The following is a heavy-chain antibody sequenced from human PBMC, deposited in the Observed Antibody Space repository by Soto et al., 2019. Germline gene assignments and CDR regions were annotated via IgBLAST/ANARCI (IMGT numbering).Heavy chain of an antibody. V-gene: IGHV1-18*01. Sequence: ASAKLSCKASGYTFTSYGMSWVRQAPGQGLEWMGRISAYNGNTNYAQKLQGRVTMTTDTSTSTAYMELRSLRSDDTAVYYCASVVGALGHWFDPWGQGTLVTVSS. CDR2: ISAYNGNT. CDR3: ASVVGALGHWFDP. CDR1: GYTFTSYG. D-gene: IGHD2-15*01. J-gene: IGHJ5*02.